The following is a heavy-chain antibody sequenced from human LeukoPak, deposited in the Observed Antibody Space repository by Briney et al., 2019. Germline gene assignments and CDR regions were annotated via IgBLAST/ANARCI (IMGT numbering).Heavy chain of an antibody. J-gene: IGHJ5*02. D-gene: IGHD2-2*01. CDR2: INTDTGKP. CDR1: GYTFSNYA. CDR3: ARFPHPYCSSAGCPNWLDP. V-gene: IGHV7-4-1*02. Sequence: ASVNVSFKASGYTFSNYALNWVRQVPGQGLEWMGWINTDTGKPTYAQGFTGRFVFSLDTSVSTAYLQISSLQAADTAVYYCARFPHPYCSSAGCPNWLDPWGQGTLVTVSS.